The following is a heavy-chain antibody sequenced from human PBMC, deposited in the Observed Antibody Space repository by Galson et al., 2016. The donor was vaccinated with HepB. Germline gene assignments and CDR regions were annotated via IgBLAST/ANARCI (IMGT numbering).Heavy chain of an antibody. V-gene: IGHV3-23*01. CDR1: GFTFSNFA. D-gene: IGHD2-15*01. Sequence: SLRLSCAASGFTFSNFAMTWVSSIRRGGDSTYYADSVKGRFTISRDNSRTTMYLQMRSLRPDDTALYYCATIRELDICIGGICHSQFAYWGQGTLVTVSS. J-gene: IGHJ4*02. CDR3: ATIRELDICIGGICHSQFAY. CDR2: IRRGGDST.